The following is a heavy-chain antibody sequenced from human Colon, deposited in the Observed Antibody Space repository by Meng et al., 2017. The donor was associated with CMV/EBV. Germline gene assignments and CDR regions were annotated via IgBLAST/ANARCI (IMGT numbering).Heavy chain of an antibody. Sequence: GESLKISCEASGYSFTSYWIAWVRQMPGKGLEWMGIIYPGDSDTRYSPSFQGQVTISADKSISTAYLQWSSLKASDTAMYYCARRIAARPWGAFDIWGQGTMVTVSS. CDR2: IYPGDSDT. J-gene: IGHJ3*02. CDR1: GYSFTSYW. CDR3: ARRIAARPWGAFDI. V-gene: IGHV5-51*01. D-gene: IGHD6-6*01.